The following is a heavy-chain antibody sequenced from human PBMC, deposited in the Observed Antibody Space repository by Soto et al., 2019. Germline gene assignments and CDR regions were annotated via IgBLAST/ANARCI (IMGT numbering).Heavy chain of an antibody. CDR2: ISGSGGST. CDR3: ANFYDSSGYYDLYFDY. Sequence: GGSLRLSCAASGFTFSSYAMSWVRQAPGKGLEWVSAISGSGGSTYYADSVKGRFTISRDNSKNTLYLQMNSLRAEDTAVYYCANFYDSSGYYDLYFDYWGQGTLVTVSS. D-gene: IGHD3-22*01. CDR1: GFTFSSYA. J-gene: IGHJ4*02. V-gene: IGHV3-23*01.